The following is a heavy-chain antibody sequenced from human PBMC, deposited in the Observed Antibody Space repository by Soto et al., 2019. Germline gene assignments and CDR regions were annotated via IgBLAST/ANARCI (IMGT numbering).Heavy chain of an antibody. CDR1: GGSFSGYY. CDR3: ARPNSYYYYYMDV. V-gene: IGHV4-34*01. CDR2: INHSGST. Sequence: SETLSLTCAVYGGSFSGYYWSWIRQPPGKGLEWIGEINHSGSTNYNPSLKSRVTISVDTSKNQFSLKLSSVTAADTAVYYCARPNSYYYYYMDVWGKGTTVTVSS. J-gene: IGHJ6*03.